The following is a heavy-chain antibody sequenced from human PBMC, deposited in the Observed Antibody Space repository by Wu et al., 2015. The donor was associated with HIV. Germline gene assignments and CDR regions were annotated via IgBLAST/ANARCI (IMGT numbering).Heavy chain of an antibody. V-gene: IGHV1-8*02. Sequence: QVQLAQSGAVVQKPGTSVRVSCRVSGYTFTSFNINWIRQVHGRGLEWIGWMDPKSGSAAFGRHFQGRISMTRNNSISTAYMELSRVTSDDTAIYYCARVGVLLTSAQLLEYFQHWGQGTRVVVSS. D-gene: IGHD5-24*01. CDR2: MDPKSGSA. CDR1: GYTFTSFN. J-gene: IGHJ1*01. CDR3: ARVGVLLTSAQLLEYFQH.